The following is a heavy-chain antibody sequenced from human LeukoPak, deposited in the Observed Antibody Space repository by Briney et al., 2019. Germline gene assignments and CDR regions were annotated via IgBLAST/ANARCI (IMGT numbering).Heavy chain of an antibody. Sequence: GGSLRLSCAASGFTFSSYGMHWVRQAPGKGLEWMAVVLSDGSDQYYADSVQGRFTISRDNSKNTLYLQMDNLRVEDTAVYYCARVSKPGWYDYYYMDVWGKGTTVIVSS. V-gene: IGHV3-30*19. D-gene: IGHD5/OR15-5a*01. CDR2: VLSDGSDQ. J-gene: IGHJ6*03. CDR3: ARVSKPGWYDYYYMDV. CDR1: GFTFSSYG.